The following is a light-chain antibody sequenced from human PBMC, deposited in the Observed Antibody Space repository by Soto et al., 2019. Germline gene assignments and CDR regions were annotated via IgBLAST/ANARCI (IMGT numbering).Light chain of an antibody. CDR3: QQSNSTPLT. Sequence: DIQMTQSPSSLSASVGDSVTITCRASQSISSYLNWYQQKPGKAPKLLIYAASSLHSGVPARFSGSGSGTEFTLTISSLQPEDFATYYCQQSNSTPLTFGEGTKVEIK. V-gene: IGKV1-39*01. J-gene: IGKJ1*01. CDR1: QSISSY. CDR2: AAS.